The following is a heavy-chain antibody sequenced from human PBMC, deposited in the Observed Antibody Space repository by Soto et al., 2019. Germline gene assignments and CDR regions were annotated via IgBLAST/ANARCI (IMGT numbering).Heavy chain of an antibody. D-gene: IGHD3-22*01. V-gene: IGHV1-69*04. CDR1: GGTFSTYT. CDR3: AGDPDSHYNDGHASSYP. J-gene: IGHJ5*02. Sequence: ASVKVSCKASGGTFSTYTITWVRQAPGQGLEWMGRIIPIIGIINYAQKFQGRVTITADKFTGTAYMELTRLRSDDTAVYYCAGDPDSHYNDGHASSYPWGQGTLVTVSS. CDR2: IIPIIGII.